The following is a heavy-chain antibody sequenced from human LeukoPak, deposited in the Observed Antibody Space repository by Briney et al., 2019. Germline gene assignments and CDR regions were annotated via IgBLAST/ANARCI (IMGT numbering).Heavy chain of an antibody. Sequence: KPSQTLSLTCTVSGGSISSGSYYWSWIRQPAGKGLEWIGRIYTSGSTNYNPSLRSRVTISVDTSKNQFSLKLSSVTAADTAVYYCARGIGGSYYVYDFDYWGQGTLVTVSS. D-gene: IGHD1-26*01. CDR2: IYTSGST. V-gene: IGHV4-61*02. J-gene: IGHJ4*02. CDR3: ARGIGGSYYVYDFDY. CDR1: GGSISSGSYY.